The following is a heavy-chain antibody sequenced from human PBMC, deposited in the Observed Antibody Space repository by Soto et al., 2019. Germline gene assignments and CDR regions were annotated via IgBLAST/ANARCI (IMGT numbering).Heavy chain of an antibody. CDR1: GFTFSSYW. CDR3: ARDLKYSSGWPYYYYGMDV. J-gene: IGHJ6*02. CDR2: IKQDGSEK. V-gene: IGHV3-7*01. Sequence: SGGSLRLSCAASGFTFSSYWMSWVRQAPGKGLEWVANIKQDGSEKYYVDSVKGRFTISRDNAKNSLYLQMNSLRAEDTAVYYCARDLKYSSGWPYYYYGMDVWGQGTTVTAP. D-gene: IGHD6-19*01.